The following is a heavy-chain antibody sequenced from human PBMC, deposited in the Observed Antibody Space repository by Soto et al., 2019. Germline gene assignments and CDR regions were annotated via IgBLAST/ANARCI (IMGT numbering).Heavy chain of an antibody. J-gene: IGHJ4*01. CDR3: TKSSGGSSSVGMDY. D-gene: IGHD6-6*01. CDR2: ITRDGYNK. V-gene: IGHV3-30*04. Sequence: QVQLVESGGGVVQPGRSLRLSCAVSGFIFKNYALNWVRQAPGKGREWVASITRDGYNKYYADSVKGRFTISRDNSKNTLSLQMTALRVEDSSVYYCTKSSGGSSSVGMDYWGPGTLVTVSS. CDR1: GFIFKNYA.